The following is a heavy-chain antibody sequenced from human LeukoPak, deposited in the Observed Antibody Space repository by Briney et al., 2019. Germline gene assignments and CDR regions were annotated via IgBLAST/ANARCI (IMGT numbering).Heavy chain of an antibody. D-gene: IGHD4-11*01. CDR3: ARSVPDYTRFDY. CDR2: IYRGGDT. CDR1: GISVSSFY. J-gene: IGHJ4*02. Sequence: GGSLRLSCVASGISVSSFYMSWVRQAPGKGLEWVSVIYRGGDTYYADSVRGRFTISTDNSRNTVFLQMNSLRADDTALYYCARSVPDYTRFDYWGQGALVTVSS. V-gene: IGHV3-53*01.